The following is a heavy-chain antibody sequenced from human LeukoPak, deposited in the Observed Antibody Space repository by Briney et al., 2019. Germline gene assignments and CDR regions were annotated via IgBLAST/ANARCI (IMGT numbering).Heavy chain of an antibody. V-gene: IGHV3-23*01. CDR3: AKMVTRDIVEDY. J-gene: IGHJ4*02. CDR1: GFTFSSYA. D-gene: IGHD5-12*01. CDR2: ISGSGGST. Sequence: PGGSLRLSCAASGFTFSSYAMSWVRRAPGKGLEWVSAISGSGGSTYYADSVKGRFTISRDNSKNTLYLQMNSLRAEDTAVYYCAKMVTRDIVEDYWGQGTLVTVSS.